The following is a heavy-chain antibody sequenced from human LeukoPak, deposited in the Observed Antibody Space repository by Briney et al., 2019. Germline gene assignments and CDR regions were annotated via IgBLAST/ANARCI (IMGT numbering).Heavy chain of an antibody. CDR3: AKDNSSGWYGPGDVFFDI. D-gene: IGHD6-19*01. J-gene: IGHJ3*02. V-gene: IGHV1-24*01. CDR1: GYTLTELS. CDR2: FDPEDGET. Sequence: GASVKVSCKVSGYTLTELSMHWVRQAPGKGLEWMGGFDPEDGETIYAQKFQGRVTMTEDTSTDTAYMELSSLRSEDTAVYYCAKDNSSGWYGPGDVFFDIWGQGTMVTVSS.